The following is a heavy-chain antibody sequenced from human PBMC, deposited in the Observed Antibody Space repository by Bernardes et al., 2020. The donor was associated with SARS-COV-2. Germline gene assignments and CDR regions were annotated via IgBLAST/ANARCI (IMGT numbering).Heavy chain of an antibody. CDR2: IYNSGRT. CDR1: GGSIYSYY. V-gene: IGHV4-59*01. CDR3: AREASCSKGVCVGNWFDP. J-gene: IGHJ5*02. Sequence: ETLSLTCTVSGGSIYSYYWAWIRQPPGKGLECIGYIYNSGRTNFNPSLKSRVTISVDTSKNQFSLKLRSVTAADTAVYYCAREASCSKGVCVGNWFDPWGQGTLVTVSS. D-gene: IGHD2-8*01.